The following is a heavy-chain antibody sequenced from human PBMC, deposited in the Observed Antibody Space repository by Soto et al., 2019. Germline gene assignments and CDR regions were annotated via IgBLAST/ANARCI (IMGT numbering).Heavy chain of an antibody. CDR3: VRAAGYSGNDYVYYYGMDV. V-gene: IGHV3-33*01. CDR2: VWYDGGNK. CDR1: GFTFRNYG. Sequence: QVQLVESGGGVVQPGRSLRLSCAASGFTFRNYGMHWVRQAPAKGLEWVALVWYDGGNKNYVDSVKGRFTISRDNSKNTLYLQMNSLSDEDTALYYCVRAAGYSGNDYVYYYGMDVWGQGTTVTVSS. J-gene: IGHJ6*02. D-gene: IGHD5-12*01.